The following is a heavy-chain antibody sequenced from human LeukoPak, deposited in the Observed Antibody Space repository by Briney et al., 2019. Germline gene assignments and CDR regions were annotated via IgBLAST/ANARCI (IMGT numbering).Heavy chain of an antibody. CDR3: ARFGGYCSSTSCRNWFDP. Sequence: GASVKVSCKASGGTFSSYATSWVRQAPGQGLEWMGGIIPIFGTANYAQKFQGRVTITADESTSTAYMELSSLRSEDTAVYYCARFGGYCSSTSCRNWFDPWGQGTLVTVSS. CDR1: GGTFSSYA. V-gene: IGHV1-69*13. D-gene: IGHD2-2*01. CDR2: IIPIFGTA. J-gene: IGHJ5*02.